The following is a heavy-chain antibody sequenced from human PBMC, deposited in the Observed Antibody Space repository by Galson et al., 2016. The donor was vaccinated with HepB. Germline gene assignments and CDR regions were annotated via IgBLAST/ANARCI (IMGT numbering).Heavy chain of an antibody. Sequence: QSGAEVKKPGESLKISRKGSGYSFSSDWIGWVRQMPGKGLEWMGTIYSADSDTRYSPSFQGQVTISADKSISTAYLQWSSLKASETAMYYCARGEKWGFEYWGQGTLVTVSS. D-gene: IGHD3-16*01. V-gene: IGHV5-51*01. CDR1: GYSFSSDW. J-gene: IGHJ4*02. CDR3: ARGEKWGFEY. CDR2: IYSADSDT.